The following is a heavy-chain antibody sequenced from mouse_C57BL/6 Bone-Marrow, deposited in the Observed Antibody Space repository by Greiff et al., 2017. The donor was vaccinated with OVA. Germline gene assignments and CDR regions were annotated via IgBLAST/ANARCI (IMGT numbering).Heavy chain of an antibody. J-gene: IGHJ2*01. V-gene: IGHV1-42*01. CDR3: ARRIIGPLDY. Sequence: EVQLQQSGPELVKPGASVKISCKASGYSFTGYYMNWVKQSPEKSLEWIGEINPSTGGTTYNQKFKAKATLTVDKSSSTAYMQLKSLTSEDSAVYYCARRIIGPLDYWGQGTTLTVSS. CDR1: GYSFTGYY. CDR2: INPSTGGT.